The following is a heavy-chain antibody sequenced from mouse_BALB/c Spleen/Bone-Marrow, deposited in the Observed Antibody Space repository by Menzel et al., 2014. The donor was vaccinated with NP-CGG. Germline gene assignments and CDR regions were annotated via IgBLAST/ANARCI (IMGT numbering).Heavy chain of an antibody. Sequence: EVQVVESGGGLVQPGGSRKLSCAASGFTFSSFGMHWVRQAPEKGLEWVAYISSGISTIYYADTVKGRFTISRDNPKNTLFLQMTSLRSEDTAMYYCARGGKGYAMDYWGQGTSVTVSS. CDR3: ARGGKGYAMDY. J-gene: IGHJ4*01. V-gene: IGHV5-17*02. D-gene: IGHD1-1*02. CDR2: ISSGISTI. CDR1: GFTFSSFG.